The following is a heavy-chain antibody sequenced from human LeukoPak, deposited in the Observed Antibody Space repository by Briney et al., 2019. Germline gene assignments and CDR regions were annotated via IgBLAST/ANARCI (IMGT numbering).Heavy chain of an antibody. CDR1: AYGFTSYG. J-gene: IGHJ5*02. CDR3: ARFPGIVTAGEVVP. D-gene: IGHD1-26*01. CDR2: IYPGYSDT. V-gene: IGHV5-51*01. Sequence: GLPLKISCQASAYGFTSYGVGSVRQMPGKPLEWMGIIYPGYSDTRYSPSFQRQVTISTDKSISTAYLQWSSLKASDTAMYYCARFPGIVTAGEVVPWGQGTPVTVSS.